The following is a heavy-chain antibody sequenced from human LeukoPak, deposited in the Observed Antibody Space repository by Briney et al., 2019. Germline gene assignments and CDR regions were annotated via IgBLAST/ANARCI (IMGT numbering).Heavy chain of an antibody. Sequence: SVKVSCKASGFTFTSSAVQWVRQARGQRLEWIGWIVVGSGNTNYAQKFQERVTITRDMSTSTAYMELSSLRSEDTAVYYCVAFPISGDYPFYGMDVWGQGTTVTVSS. D-gene: IGHD4-17*01. CDR3: VAFPISGDYPFYGMDV. CDR1: GFTFTSSA. J-gene: IGHJ6*02. CDR2: IVVGSGNT. V-gene: IGHV1-58*01.